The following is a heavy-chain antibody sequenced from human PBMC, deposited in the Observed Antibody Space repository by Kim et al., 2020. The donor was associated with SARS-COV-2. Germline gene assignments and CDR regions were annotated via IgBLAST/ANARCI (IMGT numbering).Heavy chain of an antibody. V-gene: IGHV4-31*03. CDR1: GGSISSGGYY. D-gene: IGHD2-15*01. Sequence: SETLSLTCTVSGGSISSGGYYWSWIRQHPGKGLEWIGYIYYSGSTYYNPSLKSRVTISVDTSKNQFSLKLSSVTAADTAVYYCARGVRGSPAYGGERGAFDIWGQGTMVTVSS. J-gene: IGHJ3*02. CDR3: ARGVRGSPAYGGERGAFDI. CDR2: IYYSGST.